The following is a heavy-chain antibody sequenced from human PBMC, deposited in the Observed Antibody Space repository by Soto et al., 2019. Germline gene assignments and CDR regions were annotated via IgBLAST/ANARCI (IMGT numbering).Heavy chain of an antibody. CDR3: ARVGWGSSYPFDY. CDR2: IWYDGSNK. V-gene: IGHV3-33*01. J-gene: IGHJ4*02. CDR1: GFTFSSYG. Sequence: GGSLRLSCAASGFTFSSYGMHWVRQAPGKGLEWVAVIWYDGSNKYYADSVKGRFTISRDNSKNTLYLQMNSLRAEDTAVYYCARVGWGSSYPFDYWGQGTLVTVSS. D-gene: IGHD1-26*01.